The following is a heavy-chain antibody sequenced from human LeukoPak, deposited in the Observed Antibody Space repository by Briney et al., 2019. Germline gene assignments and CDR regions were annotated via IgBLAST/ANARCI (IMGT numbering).Heavy chain of an antibody. CDR2: IYSGGST. D-gene: IGHD6-13*01. CDR1: GFTVSSNY. J-gene: IGHJ6*02. CDR3: ARGQQLPPDYYYYYYGMDV. V-gene: IGHV3-66*01. Sequence: GGSLRLSCAASGFTVSSNYMSWVRRAPGKGREWVSVIYSGGSTYYADSVKGRFTISRDNSKNTLYLQMNNLRAEDTAVYYCARGQQLPPDYYYYYYGMDVWGQGTTVTVSS.